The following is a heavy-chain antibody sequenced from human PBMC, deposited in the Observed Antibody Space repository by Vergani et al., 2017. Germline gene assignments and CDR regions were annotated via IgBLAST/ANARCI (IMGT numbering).Heavy chain of an antibody. CDR1: GFSFGDYA. V-gene: IGHV3-49*04. Sequence: EVQLVESGGGLVPPGRSLRLSCAASGFSFGDYAMTWVRPAPGKGLGWVAFIRNKAYGGTTEYAASVKGRFTISRDDSKSLAYLQLSGLKTEDTAVYFCSGGRGYSFGYSDYWGQGALVTVSS. CDR3: SGGRGYSFGYSDY. J-gene: IGHJ4*02. D-gene: IGHD5-18*01. CDR2: IRNKAYGGTT.